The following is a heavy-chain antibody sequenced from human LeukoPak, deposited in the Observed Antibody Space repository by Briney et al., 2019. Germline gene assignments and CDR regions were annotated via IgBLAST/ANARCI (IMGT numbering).Heavy chain of an antibody. Sequence: LETLSLTCTVSGGSISSYYWSWFRQPPGKGLEWIGYIYYSGSTNYNPSLKSRVTISVDTSKNQFSLKLSSVTAADTAAYYCAREGGSGWTFDYWGQGTLVTVSS. CDR1: GGSISSYY. J-gene: IGHJ4*02. D-gene: IGHD6-19*01. V-gene: IGHV4-59*01. CDR2: IYYSGST. CDR3: AREGGSGWTFDY.